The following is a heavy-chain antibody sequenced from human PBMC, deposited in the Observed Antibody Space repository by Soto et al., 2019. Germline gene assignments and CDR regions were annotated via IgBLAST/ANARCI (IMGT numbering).Heavy chain of an antibody. CDR2: ISYDGSNK. J-gene: IGHJ6*02. Sequence: QVQLVESGGGVVQPGRSLRLSCAASGFTFSSYGMHWVRQAPGKGLEWVAVISYDGSNKYYADSVKGRFTISRDNSMNTLYLQMNSLRAEDTAVYYCAKDGPVVPAAQLYYGMDVWGQGTTVTVSS. CDR3: AKDGPVVPAAQLYYGMDV. D-gene: IGHD2-2*01. CDR1: GFTFSSYG. V-gene: IGHV3-30*18.